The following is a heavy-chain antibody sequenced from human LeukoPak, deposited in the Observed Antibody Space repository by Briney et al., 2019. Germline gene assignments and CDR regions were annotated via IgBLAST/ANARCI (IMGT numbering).Heavy chain of an antibody. J-gene: IGHJ6*03. Sequence: GGSLRLSCAASGFTFGSYWMHWVRQAPGKGLVWVSRINSDGSSTSYADSVKGRFTISRDNAKNTLYLQMNSLRAEDTAVYYCARDLPYSSPYYYYYYMDVWGKGTTVTVSS. CDR3: ARDLPYSSPYYYYYYMDV. D-gene: IGHD6-13*01. CDR1: GFTFGSYW. CDR2: INSDGSST. V-gene: IGHV3-74*01.